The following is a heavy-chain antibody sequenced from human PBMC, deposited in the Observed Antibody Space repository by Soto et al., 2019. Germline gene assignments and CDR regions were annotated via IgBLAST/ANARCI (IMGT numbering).Heavy chain of an antibody. CDR2: INSDGSST. Sequence: GGSLRLSCAASGFTFSSYWMHWVRQAPGKGLVWVPRINSDGSSTSYADSVKGRFTISRDNAKNTLYLQMNSLRAEDTAVYYCARGLLYGSGSFKSRYYYGMDVWGQGTTVTVSS. J-gene: IGHJ6*02. D-gene: IGHD3-10*01. CDR1: GFTFSSYW. CDR3: ARGLLYGSGSFKSRYYYGMDV. V-gene: IGHV3-74*01.